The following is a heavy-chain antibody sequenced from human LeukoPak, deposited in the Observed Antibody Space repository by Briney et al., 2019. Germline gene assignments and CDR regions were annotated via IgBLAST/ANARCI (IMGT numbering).Heavy chain of an antibody. Sequence: ASVKVSCKVSGDSLNELSIHWVRQAPGKGLEWMGGFEPEEGETLHAEKFEGRVNMTEDTSTGTAYLELSSLRSEDMGVYYCATESGASVMGGLDIWGQGILVTVPS. CDR3: ATESGASVMGGLDI. CDR2: FEPEEGET. D-gene: IGHD2-8*01. J-gene: IGHJ5*02. V-gene: IGHV1-24*01. CDR1: GDSLNELS.